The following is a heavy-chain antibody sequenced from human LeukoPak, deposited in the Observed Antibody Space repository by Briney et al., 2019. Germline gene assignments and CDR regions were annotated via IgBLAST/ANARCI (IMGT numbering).Heavy chain of an antibody. J-gene: IGHJ4*02. CDR1: GDSISSSNW. Sequence: KPSDTLSLTCAVSGDSISSSNWWSWLRQPPGKGLERIGEIYHSGSHIYSRSLKSRVTLSVDKSKNQFVLKLRSVAAADTGVYYCARVSGYDWESFYDYWGQGTLVTVSS. V-gene: IGHV4-4*02. CDR3: ARVSGYDWESFYDY. CDR2: IYHSGSH. D-gene: IGHD5-12*01.